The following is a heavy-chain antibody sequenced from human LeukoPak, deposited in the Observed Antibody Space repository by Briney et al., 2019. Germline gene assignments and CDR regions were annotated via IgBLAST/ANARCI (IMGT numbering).Heavy chain of an antibody. CDR2: IIPIFGTA. D-gene: IGHD2-2*01. J-gene: IGHJ4*02. V-gene: IGHV1-69*05. CDR1: GGTFSSYA. CDR3: ARVGAYCTSSSCFDY. Sequence: ASVKVSCKASGGTFSSYAISWVRQAPGQGLEWMGGIIPIFGTANYAQKFQGRVTMTTDTSTSTAYMELRSLRSDDTAVYFCARVGAYCTSSSCFDYWGQGNLVTVSS.